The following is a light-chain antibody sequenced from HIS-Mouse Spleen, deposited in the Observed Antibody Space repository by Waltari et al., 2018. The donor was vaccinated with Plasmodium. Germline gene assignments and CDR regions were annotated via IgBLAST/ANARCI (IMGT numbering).Light chain of an antibody. Sequence: QSALTQPASASGSPGQSITISCTGTSSDGGSYNLGPRYQQHPGKAPKLMIYEGSKRPSGVSNRFSGSKSGNTASLTISGLQAEDEADYYCCSYAGSSTFVVFGGGTKLTVL. CDR3: CSYAGSSTFVV. CDR2: EGS. J-gene: IGLJ2*01. CDR1: SSDGGSYNL. V-gene: IGLV2-23*03.